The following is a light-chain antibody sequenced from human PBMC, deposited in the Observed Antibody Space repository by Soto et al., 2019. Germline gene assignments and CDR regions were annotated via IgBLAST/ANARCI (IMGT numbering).Light chain of an antibody. V-gene: IGKV3-15*01. J-gene: IGKJ5*01. CDR3: QQYNNWPPIT. CDR1: QSVSSN. CDR2: GAS. Sequence: EIVMPQSPATLSVSPGERATLSCRASQSVSSNLAWYQQKPGQAPRLLIYGASSRATDIPARFSGSGSGTEFTLTISSLQSEDLAVYYCQQYNNWPPITFGQGTRLEIK.